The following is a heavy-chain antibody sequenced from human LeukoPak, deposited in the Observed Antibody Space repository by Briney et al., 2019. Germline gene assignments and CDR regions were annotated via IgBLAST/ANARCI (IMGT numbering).Heavy chain of an antibody. Sequence: PSETLSPTCAVYGGSFSGYYWSWIRQPPGKGLEWIGEINHSGSTNYNPSLKSRVTISVDTSKNQFSLKLSSVTAADTAVYYCAAAASGSSADYWGQGTLVTVSS. J-gene: IGHJ4*02. D-gene: IGHD1-26*01. CDR1: GGSFSGYY. CDR3: AAAASGSSADY. V-gene: IGHV4-34*01. CDR2: INHSGST.